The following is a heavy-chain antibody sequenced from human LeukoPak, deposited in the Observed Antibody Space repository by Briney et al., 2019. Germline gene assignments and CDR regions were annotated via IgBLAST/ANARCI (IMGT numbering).Heavy chain of an antibody. CDR2: ISSSGSTI. V-gene: IGHV3-48*03. J-gene: IGHJ3*02. CDR3: ARPNEVHDAFDI. Sequence: GGSLRLSCAASGFTFSSYEMNWVRQAPGKGLEWVSYISSSGSTIYYADSVKGRFTISRDNAKNSLYLQMDSLRAEDTAVYYCARPNEVHDAFDIWGQGTMVTVSS. CDR1: GFTFSSYE.